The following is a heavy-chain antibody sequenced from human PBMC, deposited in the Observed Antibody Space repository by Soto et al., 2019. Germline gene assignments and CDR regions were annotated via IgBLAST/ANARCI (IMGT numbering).Heavy chain of an antibody. CDR2: LYYSGTT. CDR1: GGSISSTIYY. V-gene: IGHV4-39*01. D-gene: IGHD4-4*01. CDR3: ARLGKDFSNSYYFGMDV. Sequence: QLHLQDSGPGLVKPSETLSLTCSASGGSISSTIYYWAWIRQPPGKGLEWIGNLYYSGTTYYNPSLKSRLTMSVDPSKSQFSLNLSSVTAADTAAYYCARLGKDFSNSYYFGMDVWDQGTKVTV. J-gene: IGHJ6*02.